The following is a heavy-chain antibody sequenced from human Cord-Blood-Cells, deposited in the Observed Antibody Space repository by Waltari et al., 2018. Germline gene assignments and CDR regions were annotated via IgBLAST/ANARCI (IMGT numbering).Heavy chain of an antibody. J-gene: IGHJ3*02. Sequence: QLQLQESGPGLVKPSETLSLTCTVSGGSISSSSYYWGWIRQPPGKGLEWIGSIYYSGSTYYNPSLKSRVTISVDTSKNQFSLKLSSVTAADTAVYYCASPYYDFWSGYYQEAFDIWGQGTMVTVS. V-gene: IGHV4-39*01. D-gene: IGHD3-3*01. CDR2: IYYSGST. CDR3: ASPYYDFWSGYYQEAFDI. CDR1: GGSISSSSYY.